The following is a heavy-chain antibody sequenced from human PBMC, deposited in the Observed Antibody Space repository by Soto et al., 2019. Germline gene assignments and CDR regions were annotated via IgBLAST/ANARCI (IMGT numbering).Heavy chain of an antibody. CDR3: ARDSFGYSYGYGRVDP. Sequence: QVQLVESGGGVVQPGRSLRLSCAASGFTFSSYGMHWVRQAPGKGLEWVAVIWYDGSNKYYADSVKGRFTISRDNSKNTLYLQMNSLRAEDTAVYYCARDSFGYSYGYGRVDPWGQGTLVTVSS. V-gene: IGHV3-33*01. CDR2: IWYDGSNK. D-gene: IGHD5-18*01. J-gene: IGHJ5*02. CDR1: GFTFSSYG.